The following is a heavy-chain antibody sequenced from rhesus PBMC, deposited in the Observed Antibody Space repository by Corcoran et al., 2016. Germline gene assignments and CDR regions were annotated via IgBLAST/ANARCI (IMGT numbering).Heavy chain of an antibody. V-gene: IGHV4S2*01. J-gene: IGHJ5-2*02. CDR3: ARHSPGNSLDV. CDR2: INGPSGSP. CDR1: GASISVNT. Sequence: QVQLQESGPGLLKPSETLPLTCAVSGASISVNTRNWVRQSPGKGLEWIGRINGPSGSPYYNPSLKSRVTISIDTSKNRFSLKLNSVTAADTAVYSCARHSPGNSLDVWGRGVLVTVSS.